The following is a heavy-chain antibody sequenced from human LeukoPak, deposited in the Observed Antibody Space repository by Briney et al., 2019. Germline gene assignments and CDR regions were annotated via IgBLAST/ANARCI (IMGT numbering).Heavy chain of an antibody. CDR2: VHPDTGYA. Sequence: GASVKVSCKTSGYRFTTYEINWVRQAAGQGLEWMGWVHPDTGYADYAQKFQGRVTMTSDTSISTAYMELSSLRSDDTAVYFCARGPRNDPWGQGTLVTVSS. CDR1: GYRFTTYE. CDR3: ARGPRNDP. D-gene: IGHD1-14*01. J-gene: IGHJ5*02. V-gene: IGHV1-8*01.